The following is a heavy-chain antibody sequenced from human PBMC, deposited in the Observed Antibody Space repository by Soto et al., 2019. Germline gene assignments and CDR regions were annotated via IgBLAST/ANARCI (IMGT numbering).Heavy chain of an antibody. J-gene: IGHJ4*02. Sequence: PSQTLSLTCAISGYSVWIRQSPSRGLDWLGRTYYRSKWYNDYAVSVKSRITINPDTSKNQFSLQLNSVTPEDTAVYYCARDGRVPDDIGFQYWGQGTLVTVS. CDR1: GYSV. D-gene: IGHD2-2*02. V-gene: IGHV6-1*01. CDR3: ARDGRVPDDIGFQY. CDR2: TYYRSKWYN.